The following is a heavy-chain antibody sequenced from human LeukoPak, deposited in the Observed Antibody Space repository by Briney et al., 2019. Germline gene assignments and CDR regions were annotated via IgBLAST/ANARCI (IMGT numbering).Heavy chain of an antibody. CDR1: GFTFSDYY. D-gene: IGHD6-6*01. CDR3: ARAMRAAPHDAFDI. CDR2: ISSSGSTI. V-gene: IGHV3-11*04. Sequence: PGGSLRLSCAASGFTFSDYYMSWIRQAPGKGLEWVSYISSSGSTIYYADSVKGRFTISRDNAKNSLYLQMNSLRAEDTAVYYCARAMRAAPHDAFDIWGQGTMVTVSS. J-gene: IGHJ3*02.